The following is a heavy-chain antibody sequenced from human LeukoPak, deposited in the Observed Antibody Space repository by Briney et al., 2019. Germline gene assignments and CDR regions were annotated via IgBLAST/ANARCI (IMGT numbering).Heavy chain of an antibody. V-gene: IGHV3-74*01. CDR3: ASRDYTSSKY. D-gene: IGHD2-2*02. Sequence: GGSLRLSCAASGFAFSRYWMHWVRQAPGKGPVWVSDINSDGSITRYAYSVKGRFTISRDNAKNTLYLQMNSLRAEDTAVYYCASRDYTSSKYWGQGTLVTVSS. CDR2: INSDGSIT. J-gene: IGHJ4*02. CDR1: GFAFSRYW.